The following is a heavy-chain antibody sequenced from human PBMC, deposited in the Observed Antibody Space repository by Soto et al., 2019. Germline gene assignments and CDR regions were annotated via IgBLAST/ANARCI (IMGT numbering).Heavy chain of an antibody. V-gene: IGHV1-18*01. CDR2: ISAYNGNT. J-gene: IGHJ4*02. D-gene: IGHD1-20*01. Sequence: GESLKISCKASGYTFTNYGISWVRQAPGQGLEWMGWISAYNGNTNYAQRLQGRVTMTTDTSTSTAYMELRSLRSDDTAVYYCARASSYNWNDSGFDSWGQGTLVTVSS. CDR3: ARASSYNWNDSGFDS. CDR1: GYTFTNYG.